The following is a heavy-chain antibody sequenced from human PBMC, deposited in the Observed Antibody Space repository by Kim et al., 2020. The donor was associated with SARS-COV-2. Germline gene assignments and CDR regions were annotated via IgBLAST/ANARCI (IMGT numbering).Heavy chain of an antibody. Sequence: GGSLRLSCAASGFTFSSYSMNWVRQAPGKGLEWVSYIKSTSSTIYYADSVKGRFTISRDNAKNSLYLQMNSLRDEDTAVYYCARLYGSGSYYSDSWGQGNLVTVSS. D-gene: IGHD3-10*01. CDR3: ARLYGSGSYYSDS. CDR2: IKSTSSTI. J-gene: IGHJ4*02. V-gene: IGHV3-48*02. CDR1: GFTFSSYS.